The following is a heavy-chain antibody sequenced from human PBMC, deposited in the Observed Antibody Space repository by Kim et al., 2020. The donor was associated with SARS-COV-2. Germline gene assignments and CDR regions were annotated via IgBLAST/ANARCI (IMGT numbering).Heavy chain of an antibody. J-gene: IGHJ3*02. Sequence: NSRVTISVDTSKNQFSLKLSSVTAADTAVYYCARVLTRFLEWLSHDAFDIWGQGTMVTVSS. D-gene: IGHD3-3*01. CDR3: ARVLTRFLEWLSHDAFDI. V-gene: IGHV4-34*01.